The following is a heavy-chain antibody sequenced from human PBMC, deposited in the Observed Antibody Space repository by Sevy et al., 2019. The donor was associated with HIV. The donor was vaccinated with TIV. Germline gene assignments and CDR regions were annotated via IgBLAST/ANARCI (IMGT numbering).Heavy chain of an antibody. J-gene: IGHJ6*02. Sequence: ASVKVSCKASGGTFSSYAISWVRQAPGQGLEWMGGIIPIFGTANYAQKFQGRVTITADESTSTAYMELSSLRSEDTAVYYCARAGPFVLRFLEWLQDYYGMDVWGQGTTVTVSS. CDR3: ARAGPFVLRFLEWLQDYYGMDV. D-gene: IGHD3-3*01. CDR1: GGTFSSYA. V-gene: IGHV1-69*13. CDR2: IIPIFGTA.